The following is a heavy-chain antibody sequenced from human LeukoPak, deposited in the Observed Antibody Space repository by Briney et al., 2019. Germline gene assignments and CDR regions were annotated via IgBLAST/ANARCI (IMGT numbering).Heavy chain of an antibody. J-gene: IGHJ3*02. CDR3: ARDLGDQAAFDI. D-gene: IGHD2-21*02. V-gene: IGHV4-59*01. CDR1: GGSIYSYY. Sequence: SETLSLTCTVSGGSIYSYYWSWIRQPPGKGLEWIGYIYYSGSTNYNPSLKSRVTISVDTSKNQFSLKLSSVTAADTAVYYCARDLGDQAAFDIWGQGTMVTVSS. CDR2: IYYSGST.